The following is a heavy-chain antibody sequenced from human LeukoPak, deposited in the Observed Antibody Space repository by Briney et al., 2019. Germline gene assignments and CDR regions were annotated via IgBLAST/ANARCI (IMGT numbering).Heavy chain of an antibody. CDR2: IKQDGSEK. J-gene: IGHJ4*02. CDR3: ARDFHVRNYDIGGYTY. Sequence: HPGGSLRLSCAASGLTFSSYWMSWVRQAPGKGLEWVANIKQDGSEKYYVDSVKGRFTISRDNAKNSLYLQMNSLRAEDTAVYYCARDFHVRNYDIGGYTYWGQGTLVTVSS. CDR1: GLTFSSYW. V-gene: IGHV3-7*01. D-gene: IGHD3-22*01.